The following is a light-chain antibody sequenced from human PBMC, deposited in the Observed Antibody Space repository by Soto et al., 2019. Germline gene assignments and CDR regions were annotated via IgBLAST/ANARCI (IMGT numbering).Light chain of an antibody. Sequence: QSALTQPASVSGSPGQSITISCTGTSSDVGGYNYVSWYQQHPGKAPKLMIYEVSNRPSGVSNRFSGSKSGHTASLTISGLQSEDEADYYCGSITRRSTSVLGTGTKVPVL. V-gene: IGLV2-14*01. CDR2: EVS. CDR1: SSDVGGYNY. CDR3: GSITRRSTSV. J-gene: IGLJ1*01.